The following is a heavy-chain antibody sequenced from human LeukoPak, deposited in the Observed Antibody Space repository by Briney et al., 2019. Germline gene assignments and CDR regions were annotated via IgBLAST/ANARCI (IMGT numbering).Heavy chain of an antibody. CDR1: GFTFSGYE. CDR3: ARDPTWIFEDYFDY. D-gene: IGHD2-2*03. V-gene: IGHV3-48*03. Sequence: PGGSLRLSCAASGFTFSGYEMNWVRQAPGKGLEWVSYISSSGSTIYYADSVKGRFTISRDNAKNSLYLQMNSLRAEDTAVYYCARDPTWIFEDYFDYWGQGTLVTVSS. J-gene: IGHJ4*02. CDR2: ISSSGSTI.